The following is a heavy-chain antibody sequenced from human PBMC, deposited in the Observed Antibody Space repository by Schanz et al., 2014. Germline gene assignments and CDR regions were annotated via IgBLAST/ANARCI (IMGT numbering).Heavy chain of an antibody. D-gene: IGHD3-10*01. CDR1: GFIFGSSV. CDR2: ITGASDHI. CDR3: AKGRFGELSAFDI. V-gene: IGHV3-23*01. J-gene: IGHJ3*02. Sequence: EVQLLESGGGLIQPRGSLRLSCAASGFIFGSSVMAWVRQAPGKGLEWVSGITGASDHIDYAESVKGRFTISRDNSKNTLYLQMNSLRAEDTAVYYCAKGRFGELSAFDIWGQGTMVTVSS.